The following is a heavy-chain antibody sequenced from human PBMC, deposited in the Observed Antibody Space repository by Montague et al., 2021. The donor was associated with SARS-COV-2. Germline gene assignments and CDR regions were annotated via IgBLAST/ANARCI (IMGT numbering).Heavy chain of an antibody. Sequence: SLRLSCAASGFTFSRYDMHWVRQATGKGLEWVSVIGTAGDTYYPGSVKGRFTISRENAKNSLYLQMNSLRAGDTAVYYCERGNVDTAVGPPLYYYYYYMDVWGKGTTVTVSS. CDR2: IGTAGDT. CDR3: ERGNVDTAVGPPLYYYYYYMDV. CDR1: GFTFSRYD. V-gene: IGHV3-13*01. J-gene: IGHJ6*03. D-gene: IGHD5-18*01.